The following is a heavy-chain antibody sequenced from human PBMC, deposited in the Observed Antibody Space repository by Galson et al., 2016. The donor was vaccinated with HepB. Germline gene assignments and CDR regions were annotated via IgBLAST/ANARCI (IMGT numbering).Heavy chain of an antibody. Sequence: SVKVSCKASGVSFSTLALNWVRQAPGQGLEWLGMIIPKFGSARYGQKFQGRLSITADASTSAAHMELTGLTSEDTAMSYCARAICTTSSCYTYYYLHYGMDVWGQGTTVTVSS. CDR1: GVSFSTLA. CDR2: IIPKFGSA. CDR3: ARAICTTSSCYTYYYLHYGMDV. V-gene: IGHV1-69*13. D-gene: IGHD2-2*02. J-gene: IGHJ6*02.